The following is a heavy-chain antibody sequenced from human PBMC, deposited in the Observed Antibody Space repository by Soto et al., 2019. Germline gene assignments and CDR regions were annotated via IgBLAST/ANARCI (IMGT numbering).Heavy chain of an antibody. CDR1: GYTLTGHY. V-gene: IGHV1-2*02. D-gene: IGHD5-18*01. J-gene: IGHJ6*02. CDR2: INPNSGGT. CDR3: ASGQRRIQLWLVSPTNYYGMDV. Sequence: ASVEGSWKASGYTLTGHYMHWVRQAPGQGLGWIGWINPNSGGTNYAQKFQGRVTMTRDTSISTAYMELSRLRSDDTAVYYCASGQRRIQLWLVSPTNYYGMDVWGQGNTVTVSS.